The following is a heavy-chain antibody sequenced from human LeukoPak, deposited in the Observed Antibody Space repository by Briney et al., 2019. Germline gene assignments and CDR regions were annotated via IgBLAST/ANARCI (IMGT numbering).Heavy chain of an antibody. CDR2: IYYSGST. V-gene: IGHV4-59*01. D-gene: IGHD6-13*01. J-gene: IGHJ4*02. Sequence: SETLSLTCTVSGGSISTYYWSWIRQPPGKGLEWIGYIYYSGSTNYNPSLKSRVTMSVDTSKNQFSLNLQSVTPEDTAVYYCARNLIPEQLVVNFWGQGTLVTVSS. CDR1: GGSISTYY. CDR3: ARNLIPEQLVVNF.